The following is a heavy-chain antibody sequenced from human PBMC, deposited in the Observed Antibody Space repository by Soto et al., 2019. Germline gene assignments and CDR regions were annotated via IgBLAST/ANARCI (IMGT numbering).Heavy chain of an antibody. CDR1: GGSVNSGGYS. Sequence: SETLSLTCSVSGGSVNSGGYSWSWIRQPPGKGLEWIGFISPSGSHAYNPSLKSRVTISVDRSNNQISLELSSVTAADTAVYYCARGVLAWGQGTLVT. D-gene: IGHD2-8*01. V-gene: IGHV4-30-2*01. J-gene: IGHJ5*02. CDR3: ARGVLA. CDR2: ISPSGSH.